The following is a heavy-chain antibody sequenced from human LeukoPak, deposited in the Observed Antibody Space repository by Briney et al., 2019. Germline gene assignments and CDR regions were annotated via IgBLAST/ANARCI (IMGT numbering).Heavy chain of an antibody. CDR1: GGSFSGYY. CDR2: INHSGST. Sequence: SETLSLTCAVYGGSFSGYYWSWIRQPPGKGLEWIGEINHSGSTNYNPSLKSRVTISVDTSKNQFSLKLSSVTAADTAVYYCARGKGRGIFGVVLKRPAFDIWGQGTMVTVSS. J-gene: IGHJ3*02. D-gene: IGHD3-3*01. V-gene: IGHV4-34*01. CDR3: ARGKGRGIFGVVLKRPAFDI.